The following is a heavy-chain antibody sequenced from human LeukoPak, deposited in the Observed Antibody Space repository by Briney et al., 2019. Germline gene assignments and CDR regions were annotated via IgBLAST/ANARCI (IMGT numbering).Heavy chain of an antibody. CDR3: ARAQRVEYSSSSYYYYMDV. V-gene: IGHV4-59*08. J-gene: IGHJ6*03. CDR1: GGSISSYY. D-gene: IGHD6-6*01. Sequence: SETLSLTCTVSGGSISSYYWSWIRQPPGKGLEWIGYIYYSGSTNYNPSLKSRVTISVDTSKNQFSLKLSSVTAADTAVYYCARAQRVEYSSSSYYYYMDVWGKGTTVTVSS. CDR2: IYYSGST.